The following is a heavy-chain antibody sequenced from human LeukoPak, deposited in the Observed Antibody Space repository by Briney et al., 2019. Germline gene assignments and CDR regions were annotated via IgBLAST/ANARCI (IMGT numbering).Heavy chain of an antibody. CDR3: AREGVVPAAITYYYMDV. J-gene: IGHJ6*03. D-gene: IGHD2-2*01. Sequence: PGGSLRLSCAASGFTFSSYWMSWVRQAPGKGLEWVANIKQDGSEKYYVDSVKGRFTISRDNAKNSLYLQMNSLGAEDTAVYYCAREGVVPAAITYYYMDVWGKGTTVTVSS. CDR1: GFTFSSYW. CDR2: IKQDGSEK. V-gene: IGHV3-7*01.